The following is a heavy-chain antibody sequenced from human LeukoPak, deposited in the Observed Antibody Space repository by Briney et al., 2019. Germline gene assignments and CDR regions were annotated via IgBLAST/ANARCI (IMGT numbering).Heavy chain of an antibody. CDR3: ARARYNWNDPIDY. CDR1: GYTFTGYY. J-gene: IGHJ4*02. D-gene: IGHD1-20*01. V-gene: IGHV1-2*02. CDR2: INPNSCGT. Sequence: ASVTVSCMASGYTFTGYYMHWVGQAPGQGLEGMGWINPNSCGTNYAHKFQGRVTMTRDTSISTAYMELSRLRSDDTAVYYCARARYNWNDPIDYWGQGTLVTVSS.